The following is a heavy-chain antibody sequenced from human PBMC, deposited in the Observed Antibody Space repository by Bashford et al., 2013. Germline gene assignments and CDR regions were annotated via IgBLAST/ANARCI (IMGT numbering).Heavy chain of an antibody. CDR2: IYYSGST. D-gene: IGHD6-13*01. CDR1: GGSISSGGYY. Sequence: SETLSLTCTVSGGSISSGGYYWSWIRQHPGKGLEWIGYIYYSGSTNYNPSLKSRVTISVDTSKNQFSLKLSSVTAADTAVYYCAREIYSSSYYFDYWGQGTLVTVSS. V-gene: IGHV4-61*08. CDR3: AREIYSSSYYFDY. J-gene: IGHJ4*02.